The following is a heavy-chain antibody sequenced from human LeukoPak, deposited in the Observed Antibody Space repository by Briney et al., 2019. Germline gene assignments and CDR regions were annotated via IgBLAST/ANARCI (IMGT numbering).Heavy chain of an antibody. J-gene: IGHJ4*02. V-gene: IGHV1-18*04. CDR2: ISVYNGNT. Sequence: ASVKVSCKASGYTFTGYYMHWVRQAPGQGLEWMGWISVYNGNTNYAQKLQGRVTMTEDTSTDTAYMELSSLRSEDTAVYYCATGSFSSSWYVFDYWGQGTLVTVSS. CDR1: GYTFTGYY. CDR3: ATGSFSSSWYVFDY. D-gene: IGHD6-13*01.